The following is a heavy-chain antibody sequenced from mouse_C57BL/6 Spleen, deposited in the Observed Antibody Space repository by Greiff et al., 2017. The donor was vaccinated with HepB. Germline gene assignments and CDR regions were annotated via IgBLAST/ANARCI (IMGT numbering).Heavy chain of an antibody. CDR1: GYTFTSYW. D-gene: IGHD1-1*01. CDR3: ARSDYGSSYVGVY. Sequence: VQLQQPGAELVRPGSSVKLSCKASGYTFTSYWMHWVKQRPIQGLEWIGNIDPSDSETHYNQKFKDKATLTVDKSSSTAYMQLSSLTSEDSAVYYCARSDYGSSYVGVYWGQGTTLTVSS. J-gene: IGHJ2*01. V-gene: IGHV1-52*01. CDR2: IDPSDSET.